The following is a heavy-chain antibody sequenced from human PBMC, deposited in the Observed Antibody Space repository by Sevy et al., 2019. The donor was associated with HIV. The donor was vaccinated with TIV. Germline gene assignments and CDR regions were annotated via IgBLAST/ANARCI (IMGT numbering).Heavy chain of an antibody. V-gene: IGHV3-21*01. CDR3: TRDRVGGIGFDS. CDR2: INGNSRYI. J-gene: IGHJ4*02. D-gene: IGHD6-19*01. Sequence: GGSLRLSCAASEFDFYTYGMCWVRQAPGKGLEWVSFINGNSRYIYYADSVKGRFTTSRDNANKLLHLEMNSLRVEDTAVYYCTRDRVGGIGFDSWGQGTLVTVSS. CDR1: EFDFYTYG.